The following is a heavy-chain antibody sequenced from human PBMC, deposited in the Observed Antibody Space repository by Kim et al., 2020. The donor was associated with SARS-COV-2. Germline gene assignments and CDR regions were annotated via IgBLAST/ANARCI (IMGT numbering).Heavy chain of an antibody. D-gene: IGHD3-10*01. V-gene: IGHV4-4*02. Sequence: SETLSLTCAVSGGSISSSNWWSWVRQPPGKGLEWIGEIYHSGSTNYNPSLKSRVTISVDKSKNQFSLKLSSVTAADTAVYYCARDLLGGSGPFFDYWGQGTLVTVSS. CDR2: IYHSGST. CDR1: GGSISSSNW. J-gene: IGHJ4*02. CDR3: ARDLLGGSGPFFDY.